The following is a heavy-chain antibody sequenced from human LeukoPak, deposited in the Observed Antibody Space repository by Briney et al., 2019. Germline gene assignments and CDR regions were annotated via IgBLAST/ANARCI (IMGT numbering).Heavy chain of an antibody. CDR3: ARRGYDSSGIYFDY. D-gene: IGHD3-22*01. CDR1: GYSFTSYY. CDR2: IYPGDSDT. J-gene: IGHJ4*02. V-gene: IGHV5-51*01. Sequence: GESLKISFKASGYSFTSYYIAWVRQMPGKGLEWMGIIYPGDSDTTYSPSFQGQVTILVDKSISTAYLQWSTLKASDIAMYYCARRGYDSSGIYFDYWGQGTLVTVSS.